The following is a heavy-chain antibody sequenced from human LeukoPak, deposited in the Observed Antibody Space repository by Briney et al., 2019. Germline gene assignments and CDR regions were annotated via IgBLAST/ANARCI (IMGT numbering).Heavy chain of an antibody. D-gene: IGHD3-10*01. V-gene: IGHV4-39*01. CDR3: ARHTLLWFRELLAYFDY. CDR2: IYYSGST. J-gene: IGHJ4*02. CDR1: GGSISSSSYY. Sequence: SETLSLTCTVSGGSISSSSYYWGWIRQPPGKGLEWNGSIYYSGSTYYNPSLKSRVTISVDTSKNQFSLKLSSVTAADTAVYYCARHTLLWFRELLAYFDYWGQGTLVTVSS.